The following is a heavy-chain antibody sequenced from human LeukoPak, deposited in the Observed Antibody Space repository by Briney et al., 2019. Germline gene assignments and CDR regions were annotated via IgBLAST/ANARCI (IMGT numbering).Heavy chain of an antibody. CDR2: ISGSGGST. CDR1: GFTFSSYA. CDR3: AKDYYYDILTGPPDY. V-gene: IGHV3-23*01. J-gene: IGHJ4*02. Sequence: PGGSLRLSCAASGFTFSSYAMSWVRQAPGKGLEWVSAISGSGGSTYYADSVKGRFTISRDNSKNTLYLQTNSLRAEDTAVYYCAKDYYYDILTGPPDYWGQGTLVTVSS. D-gene: IGHD3-9*01.